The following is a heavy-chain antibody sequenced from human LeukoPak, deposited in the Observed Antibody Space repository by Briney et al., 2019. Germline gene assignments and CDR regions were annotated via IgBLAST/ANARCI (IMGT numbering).Heavy chain of an antibody. D-gene: IGHD2-21*01. J-gene: IGHJ4*02. CDR1: GGSISSYY. CDR2: IYYSGST. V-gene: IGHV4-59*01. Sequence: SETLSLTCTVSGGSISSYYWSWIRQPPGKGLEWIGYIYYSGSTNYSPSLKSRVTISVDTSKNQFSLKQSSVTAADTAVYCCASQLGGDFDYWGQGTLVTDSS. CDR3: ASQLGGDFDY.